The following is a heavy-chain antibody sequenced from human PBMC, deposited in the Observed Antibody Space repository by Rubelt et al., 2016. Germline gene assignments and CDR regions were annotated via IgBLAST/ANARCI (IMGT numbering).Heavy chain of an antibody. CDR1: GFILSSYA. V-gene: IGHV3-23*01. J-gene: IGHJ4*02. CDR3: AKKTRYYYDGSGYYYFDY. CDR2: IGESGVRK. D-gene: IGHD3-22*01. Sequence: GKPGGSLRLSCLASGFILSSYAMSWVRQAPGKGLEWVSSIGESGVRKDYADSVKGRFTISRDNSRSALYLQMNSLRADDTADYYCAKKTRYYYDGSGYYYFDYWGQGNLVTVSS.